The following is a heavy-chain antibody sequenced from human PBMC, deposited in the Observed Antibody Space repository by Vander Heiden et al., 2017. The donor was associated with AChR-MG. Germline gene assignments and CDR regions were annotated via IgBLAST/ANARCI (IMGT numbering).Heavy chain of an antibody. V-gene: IGHV3-23*01. CDR1: GFTFSSYA. CDR3: AKEYGGAFDY. D-gene: IGHD2-21*01. J-gene: IGHJ4*02. Sequence: EVQLLESGGGLVQPGGSLRLSCAASGFTFSSYAMSWVRQAPGKGLEWVSAISDNGGSTYDADSVKGRFTISRDNSKNTLFLQMNSLRADDTAVYYCAKEYGGAFDYWGRGTLVTVSS. CDR2: ISDNGGST.